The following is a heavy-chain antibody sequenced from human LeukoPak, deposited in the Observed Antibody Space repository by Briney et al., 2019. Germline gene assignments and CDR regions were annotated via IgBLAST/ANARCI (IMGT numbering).Heavy chain of an antibody. CDR1: GGSISSSAYY. J-gene: IGHJ4*02. Sequence: PSETLSLTCTVSGGSISSSAYYWGWIRQPPGKGLEWIGSIGGSNYYRGSTYYNPSLKSRVTIYVDTSKDQFSLKLSSVTAADTAVYFCARRGQPSSSNDLWSGPYYFDYWGQGTLVSVSS. V-gene: IGHV4-39*01. D-gene: IGHD3-3*01. CDR3: ARRGQPSSSNDLWSGPYYFDY. CDR2: IGGSNYYRGST.